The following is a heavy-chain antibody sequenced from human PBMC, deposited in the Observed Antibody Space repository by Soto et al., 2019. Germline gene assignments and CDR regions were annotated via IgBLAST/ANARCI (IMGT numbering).Heavy chain of an antibody. J-gene: IGHJ6*02. CDR3: AKVEGYCSSTSCYTGPYYYYGMDV. CDR2: ISGSGGST. CDR1: GFTFTSYA. Sequence: EVQLLESGGGLVQPGGSLRLSCAASGFTFTSYAMSWVRQAPGKGLEWVSAISGSGGSTYYADSVKGRFTISRDNSKNTLYLQMNSLRAEDTAVYYCAKVEGYCSSTSCYTGPYYYYGMDVWGQGTTVTVSS. V-gene: IGHV3-23*01. D-gene: IGHD2-2*02.